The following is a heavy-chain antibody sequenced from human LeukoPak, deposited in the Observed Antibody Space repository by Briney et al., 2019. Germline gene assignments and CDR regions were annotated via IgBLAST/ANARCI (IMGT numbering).Heavy chain of an antibody. V-gene: IGHV3-30-3*01. CDR1: GFTFSSYA. CDR2: ISYDGSNK. J-gene: IGHJ4*02. CDR3: ARNTYYYDSSGYLLDY. Sequence: GGSLRLSCAASGFTFSSYAMHWVRQAPGKGLEWVAVISYDGSNKYYADSVKGRFTISRDNSKNTLYLQMNSLRAEDTAVYYCARNTYYYDSSGYLLDYWGQGTLVTVSS. D-gene: IGHD3-22*01.